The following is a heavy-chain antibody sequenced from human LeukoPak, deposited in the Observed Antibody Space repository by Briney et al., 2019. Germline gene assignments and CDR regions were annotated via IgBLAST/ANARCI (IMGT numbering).Heavy chain of an antibody. CDR2: ISTTSKTI. Sequence: GGSLRLSCAASGFTFSSYSMNWVRQAPGKGLEWVSYISTTSKTIYYADSVKGRFTISRDNAKNSLYLQMSSLRDEDTALHYCARTGYCTTTSCQTYNWFDPWGQGTLVTVSS. D-gene: IGHD2-2*01. J-gene: IGHJ5*02. V-gene: IGHV3-48*02. CDR1: GFTFSSYS. CDR3: ARTGYCTTTSCQTYNWFDP.